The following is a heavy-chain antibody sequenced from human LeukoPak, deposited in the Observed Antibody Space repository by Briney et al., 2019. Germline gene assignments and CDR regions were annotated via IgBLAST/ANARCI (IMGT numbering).Heavy chain of an antibody. J-gene: IGHJ4*02. CDR3: AKAPSPHYYDSSGYYYE. V-gene: IGHV3-23*01. Sequence: GGSLRLSCAASGFTFSNYAMSWVRQAPGKGLEWVSTISGSGDSTYYADSVKGRFTISRDNSKNTVYLQMNSLRAEDTAVYSCAKAPSPHYYDSSGYYYEWGQGTLVTVSS. CDR2: ISGSGDST. D-gene: IGHD3-22*01. CDR1: GFTFSNYA.